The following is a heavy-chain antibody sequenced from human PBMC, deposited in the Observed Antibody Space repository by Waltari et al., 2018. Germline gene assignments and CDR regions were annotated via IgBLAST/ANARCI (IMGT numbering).Heavy chain of an antibody. J-gene: IGHJ2*01. CDR3: AKSYRGYSYGRTDWYFDL. Sequence: QLQLVESGGGVVQPGRSLRLSCAASGFTFSSYAMHWVRQAPGKGLEWVAVISYDGSNKYYADSVKGRFTISRDNSKNTLYLQMNSLRAEDTAVYYCAKSYRGYSYGRTDWYFDLWGRGTLVTVSS. CDR1: GFTFSSYA. D-gene: IGHD5-18*01. V-gene: IGHV3-30-3*02. CDR2: ISYDGSNK.